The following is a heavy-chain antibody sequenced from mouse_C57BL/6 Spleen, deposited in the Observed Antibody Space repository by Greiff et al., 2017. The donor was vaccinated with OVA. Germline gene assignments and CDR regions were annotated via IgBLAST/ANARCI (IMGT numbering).Heavy chain of an antibody. D-gene: IGHD2-4*01. CDR1: GFTFSDYG. CDR3: ARSLYDDDGYWYFDV. J-gene: IGHJ1*03. Sequence: EVHLVESGGGLVKPGGSLKLSCAASGFTFSDYGMHWVRQAPEKGLEWVAYISSGSSTIYYADTVKGRFTISRDTAKNTLFLQMTSLRSEDTAMYYCARSLYDDDGYWYFDVWGTGTTVTVSS. CDR2: ISSGSSTI. V-gene: IGHV5-17*01.